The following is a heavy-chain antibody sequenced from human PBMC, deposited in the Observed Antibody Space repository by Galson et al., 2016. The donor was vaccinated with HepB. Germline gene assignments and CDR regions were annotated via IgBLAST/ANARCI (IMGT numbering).Heavy chain of an antibody. CDR3: ASSSYYGSSGYFGF. J-gene: IGHJ4*02. V-gene: IGHV4-31*03. D-gene: IGHD3-22*01. Sequence: TLSLTCTVFGGSISSGGYYWNWIRQQPGKGLEWIGYMYYYGSTYYNPSLKSRVTISVGTSKNQFSLKLTSVTAADTAVYFCASSSYYGSSGYFGFWGQGTLVTVSP. CDR1: GGSISSGGYY. CDR2: MYYYGST.